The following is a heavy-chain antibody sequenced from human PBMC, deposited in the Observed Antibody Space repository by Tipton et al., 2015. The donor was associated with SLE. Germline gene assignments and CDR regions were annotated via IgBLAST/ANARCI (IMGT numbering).Heavy chain of an antibody. J-gene: IGHJ4*02. CDR3: AREVAAGGTTTFDS. V-gene: IGHV4-39*02. Sequence: TLSLTCSVSGGSISSGGYYWSWIRQPPGKGLEWIGEINDSEVTDYNPTLRSRVTMSVDTSKNQFSLSLSSVTAADTAVYYCAREVAAGGTTTFDSWGQGTLVTVSS. CDR2: INDSEVT. D-gene: IGHD1-14*01. CDR1: GGSISSGGYY.